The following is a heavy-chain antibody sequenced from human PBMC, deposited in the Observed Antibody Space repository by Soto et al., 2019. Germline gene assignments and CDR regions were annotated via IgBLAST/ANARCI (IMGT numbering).Heavy chain of an antibody. D-gene: IGHD6-6*01. Sequence: QVQLVQSGAEVKKPGSSVKVSCRASGGTFSSYAVSWVRQAPGQGLEWMGVIIPLLNTPKYVEKFQGRVTITSVVSATTAYLELSSLTSEDTAVYYCARESSSANYYYYGMDVWGQRTTVTVAS. V-gene: IGHV1-69*19. J-gene: IGHJ6*02. CDR1: GGTFSSYA. CDR3: ARESSSANYYYYGMDV. CDR2: IIPLLNTP.